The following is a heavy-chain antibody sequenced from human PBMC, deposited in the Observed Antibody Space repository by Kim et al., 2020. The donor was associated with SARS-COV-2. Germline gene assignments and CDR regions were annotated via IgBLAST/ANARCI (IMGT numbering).Heavy chain of an antibody. V-gene: IGHV3-23*01. CDR2: GVRT. J-gene: IGHJ4*02. CDR3: EASDY. Sequence: GVRTHHADSVEGRFTISRDNSKSTLFLHMNSLRAEDTAVYYCEASDYWGQGSLVTVSS.